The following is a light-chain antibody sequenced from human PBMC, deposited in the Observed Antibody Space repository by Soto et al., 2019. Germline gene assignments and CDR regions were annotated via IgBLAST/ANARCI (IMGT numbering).Light chain of an antibody. V-gene: IGLV2-8*01. J-gene: IGLJ3*02. CDR1: SSVVGGYNY. CDR3: SSYAASNNFYFV. Sequence: QSVLTQPPSASGSPGQSVTISCTGTSSVVGGYNYVSWYQQYPGRAPKLMIYEVTKRPSGVPDRFSGSKSGNTASLTVSGLQAEDEADYYCSSYAASNNFYFVFGGGTKVTVL. CDR2: EVT.